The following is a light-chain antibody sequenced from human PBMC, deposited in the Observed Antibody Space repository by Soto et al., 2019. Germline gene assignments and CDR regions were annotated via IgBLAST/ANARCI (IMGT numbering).Light chain of an antibody. CDR3: QQYNTWPPIT. CDR2: GAS. CDR1: QSVSSN. J-gene: IGKJ5*01. Sequence: EIVMTQSPATLSVSPGERATLSCRASQSVSSNLAWYQQKPGQAPRLLIFGASTRATGIPARFSGSGSGTEFTLTISSLQSEDFAFYYCQQYNTWPPITFGPGTRLDMK. V-gene: IGKV3-15*01.